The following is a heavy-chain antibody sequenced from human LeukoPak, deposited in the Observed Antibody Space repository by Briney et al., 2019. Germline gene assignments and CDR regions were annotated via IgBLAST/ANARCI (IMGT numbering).Heavy chain of an antibody. D-gene: IGHD3-22*01. CDR2: ISSSSSYI. CDR1: GFTFSSYT. V-gene: IGHV3-21*04. J-gene: IGHJ4*02. Sequence: GGSLRLSCAASGFTFSSYTMNWVRQAPGKGLEWVSYISSSSSYIYYADSVKGRFTISRDNAENSLYLQMNSLRAEDTAVYYCARLGYYDSCLDYWGQGTLVTVSS. CDR3: ARLGYYDSCLDY.